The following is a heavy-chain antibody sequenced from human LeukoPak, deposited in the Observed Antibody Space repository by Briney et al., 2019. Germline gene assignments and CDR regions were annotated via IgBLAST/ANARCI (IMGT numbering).Heavy chain of an antibody. Sequence: SVKVSCKASGGTFNIYAINWVRQAPGQGLEWMAGIIPMYETPNYAQKFQGRVTITTDESTSTAYMELNSLRSEDTAVYYCARAMAAVFDYWGQGTLVTVSS. J-gene: IGHJ4*02. CDR1: GGTFNIYA. D-gene: IGHD5-24*01. V-gene: IGHV1-69*05. CDR2: IIPMYETP. CDR3: ARAMAAVFDY.